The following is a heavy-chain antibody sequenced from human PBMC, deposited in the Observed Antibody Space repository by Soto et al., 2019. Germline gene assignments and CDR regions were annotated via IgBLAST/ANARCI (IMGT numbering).Heavy chain of an antibody. V-gene: IGHV1-2*02. CDR2: INPKSGGT. J-gene: IGHJ3*02. CDR3: ASWYYDTSGHDAFDI. Sequence: ASVKVSCKASGYTFTGFYLHWVRQAPGQGLEWMGWINPKSGGTSYAQQFQGRVTMARDTSTTTAYMDLSSLRSDDTAVYYCASWYYDTSGHDAFDIWGQGTLVTVSS. D-gene: IGHD3-22*01. CDR1: GYTFTGFY.